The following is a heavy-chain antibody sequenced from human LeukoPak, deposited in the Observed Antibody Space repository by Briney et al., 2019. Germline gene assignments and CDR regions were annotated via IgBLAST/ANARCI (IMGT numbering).Heavy chain of an antibody. CDR2: IRDDGSNK. D-gene: IGHD3-10*01. Sequence: GGSLRLSCAASGFTFSSYGMHWVRQAPGKGLEWVAFIRDDGSNKYYADSVKGRFTISRDNSKNTLYLQMNSLRAEDTAVYYCATGRITMVREDYWGQGTLVTVSS. V-gene: IGHV3-30*02. CDR3: ATGRITMVREDY. CDR1: GFTFSSYG. J-gene: IGHJ4*02.